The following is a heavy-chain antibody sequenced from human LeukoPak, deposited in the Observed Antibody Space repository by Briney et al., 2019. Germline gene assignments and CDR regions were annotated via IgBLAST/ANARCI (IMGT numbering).Heavy chain of an antibody. Sequence: GGSLRLSCAASGFTFSSYAMSWVRQAPGKGLEWVSGISGSGDNTYYADSVKGRFTISRDNSKNTLYVQVNSLGTEDTAAYYCAKDGVTDYWGQGTLVTVSS. D-gene: IGHD3-10*01. CDR3: AKDGVTDY. CDR1: GFTFSSYA. V-gene: IGHV3-23*01. CDR2: ISGSGDNT. J-gene: IGHJ4*02.